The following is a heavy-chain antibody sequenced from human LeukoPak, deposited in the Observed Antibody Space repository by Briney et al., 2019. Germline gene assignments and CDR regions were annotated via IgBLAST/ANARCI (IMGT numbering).Heavy chain of an antibody. CDR1: GFPFSGYH. CDR2: IYFTGDII. CDR3: ARDDMLERLSFDI. V-gene: IGHV3-11*01. J-gene: IGHJ3*02. Sequence: PGGSLRLSCAASGFPFSGYHMSWIRQAPGKGLEWISYIYFTGDIIYYADSVKGRFTISRDNAKNSLYLQMNSLKAEDTAVYYCARDDMLERLSFDIWGQGTVVTVSS. D-gene: IGHD1-1*01.